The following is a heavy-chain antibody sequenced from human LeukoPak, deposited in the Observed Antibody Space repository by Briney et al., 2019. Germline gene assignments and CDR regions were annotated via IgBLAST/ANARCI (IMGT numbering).Heavy chain of an antibody. CDR2: IIPIFGTA. CDR3: AREEIVSDAFDI. V-gene: IGHV1-69*05. CDR1: GGTFSSYA. J-gene: IGHJ3*02. Sequence: SVKVSCKASGGTFSSYAISWVRQAPGQGLEWMGGIIPIFGTANYAQKFQGRITITTDESTSTAYMELSSLRSEDTAVYYCAREEIVSDAFDIGGQGTRVTVSS. D-gene: IGHD3-22*01.